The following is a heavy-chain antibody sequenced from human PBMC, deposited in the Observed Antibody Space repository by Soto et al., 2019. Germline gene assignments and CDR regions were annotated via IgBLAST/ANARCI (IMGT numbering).Heavy chain of an antibody. D-gene: IGHD4-17*01. CDR3: VRDGSKTLRDWFDP. V-gene: IGHV4-4*07. CDR2: VYATGTT. J-gene: IGHJ5*02. Sequence: SETLSLTCSFSVGSISKFYWSWIRKTAGKGLEWMGRVYATGTTDYNPSLRSRVAMSVDISKKTFSLRLTSVTAADTGVYYCVRDGSKTLRDWFDPWGQGKLVTVSS. CDR1: VGSISKFY.